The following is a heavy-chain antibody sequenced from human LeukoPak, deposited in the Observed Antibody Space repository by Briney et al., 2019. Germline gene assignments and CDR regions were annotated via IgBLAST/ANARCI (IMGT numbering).Heavy chain of an antibody. Sequence: SETLSLACTVSGGSISSGDYYWSWIRQPPGKGLEWIGYIYYSGSTYYNPSLKSRVTISLDTSKNQFSLKVGSVTAADTAVYYCARHLASYYNYWGQGTLVTVSS. CDR3: ARHLASYYNY. D-gene: IGHD3-10*01. CDR1: GGSISSGDYY. V-gene: IGHV4-30-4*01. CDR2: IYYSGST. J-gene: IGHJ4*02.